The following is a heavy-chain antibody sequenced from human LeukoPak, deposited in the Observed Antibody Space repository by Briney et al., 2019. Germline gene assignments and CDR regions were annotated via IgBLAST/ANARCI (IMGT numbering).Heavy chain of an antibody. CDR1: GGSISSGDYY. CDR3: ASIDGYSDYYFDY. V-gene: IGHV4-30-4*08. CDR2: IYYSGST. Sequence: SLTLSLTCTVSGGSISSGDYYWSWIRQPPGKGLEWIGYIYYSGSTYYNPSLKSRVTISVDTSKNQFSLKLSSVTAADTAVYYCASIDGYSDYYFDYWGQGTLVTVSS. J-gene: IGHJ4*02. D-gene: IGHD5-24*01.